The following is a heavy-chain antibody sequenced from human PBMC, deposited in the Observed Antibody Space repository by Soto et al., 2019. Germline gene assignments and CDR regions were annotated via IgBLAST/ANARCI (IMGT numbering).Heavy chain of an antibody. Sequence: ASVKVSCKASGYTFTSYYMHWVRQAPGQGLEWMGIINPSGGSTSYAQKFQGRVTMTRDTSTSTVYMELSSLRSEDTAVYYFYSGGLLSYGKLLLGYDYWGQGTRVTVSS. J-gene: IGHJ4*02. V-gene: IGHV1-46*03. D-gene: IGHD3-10*01. CDR2: INPSGGST. CDR3: YSGGLLSYGKLLLGYDY. CDR1: GYTFTSYY.